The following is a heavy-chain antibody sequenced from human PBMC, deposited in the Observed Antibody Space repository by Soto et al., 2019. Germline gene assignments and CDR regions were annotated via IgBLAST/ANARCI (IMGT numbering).Heavy chain of an antibody. CDR2: ISAYNANT. J-gene: IGHJ4*02. Sequence: QVQLVQSGAEVKKPGASVKVSCKASGYTFTSYGISWVRQAPGQGLEWMGWISAYNANTNYAQKLQGRVTMTTDTSMSTSYMELRSLRSDVTAVYFCARDRLGATGDYWGQGTLVTVSS. CDR3: ARDRLGATGDY. CDR1: GYTFTSYG. D-gene: IGHD1-26*01. V-gene: IGHV1-18*01.